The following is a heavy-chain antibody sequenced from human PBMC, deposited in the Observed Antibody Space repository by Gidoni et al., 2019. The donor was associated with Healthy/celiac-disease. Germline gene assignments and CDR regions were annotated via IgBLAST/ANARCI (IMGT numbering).Heavy chain of an antibody. CDR3: ARVYCSGGSCYSDAFDI. J-gene: IGHJ3*02. D-gene: IGHD2-15*01. Sequence: QVQLVQSGAEVKKPGSSVKVSCKASGGTFSSYAISWVRQAPGQGLEWMGGIIPIFGTANYAQKFQGRVTITADTSTSTAYMELSSLRSEDTAVYYCARVYCSGGSCYSDAFDIWGQETMVTVSS. V-gene: IGHV1-69*06. CDR1: GGTFSSYA. CDR2: IIPIFGTA.